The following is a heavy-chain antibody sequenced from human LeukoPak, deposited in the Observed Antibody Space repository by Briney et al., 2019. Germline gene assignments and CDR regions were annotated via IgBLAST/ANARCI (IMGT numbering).Heavy chain of an antibody. D-gene: IGHD6-13*01. CDR2: IYYSGST. CDR1: GGSISNYY. V-gene: IGHV4-59*01. CDR3: ARVYYSNSYDYWYFDL. Sequence: PSETLSLTCTVSGGSISNYYWGWIRQSPGKGLEYIGYIYYSGSTNYNPSLKSRVTISVDTSKNQFSLKLSSVTAADTAVYYCARVYYSNSYDYWYFDLWGRGTLVTVSS. J-gene: IGHJ2*01.